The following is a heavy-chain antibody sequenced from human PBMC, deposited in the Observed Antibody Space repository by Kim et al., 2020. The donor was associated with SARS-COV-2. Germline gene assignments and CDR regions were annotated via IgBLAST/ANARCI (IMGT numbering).Heavy chain of an antibody. CDR2: IYYSGST. CDR3: AILSDYYASSGLYFDY. Sequence: LETLSLTCTVSGGSISSYYWSWIRQPPGKGLEWIGYIYYSGSTNYNPSLKSRVTISVDTSKNQFSLKLSSVTAADAAVNYCAILSDYYASSGLYFDYWGQGALVTVSS. D-gene: IGHD3-22*01. J-gene: IGHJ4*02. V-gene: IGHV4-59*08. CDR1: GGSISSYY.